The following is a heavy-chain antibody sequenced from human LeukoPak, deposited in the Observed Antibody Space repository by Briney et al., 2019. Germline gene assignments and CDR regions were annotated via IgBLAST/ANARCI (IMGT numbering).Heavy chain of an antibody. CDR3: ARVSCSSTSCPRRDALDV. J-gene: IGHJ3*01. CDR2: IYYIGST. Sequence: SETLSLTCTVSGGSISYYYWSWIRQPPGKGLEWIGYIYYIGSTNYNPSLKSRVTISVDTSKNQFSLNLTSVTTADTAVYYCARVSCSSTSCPRRDALDVWGQGTMVTVSS. D-gene: IGHD2-2*01. V-gene: IGHV4-59*01. CDR1: GGSISYYY.